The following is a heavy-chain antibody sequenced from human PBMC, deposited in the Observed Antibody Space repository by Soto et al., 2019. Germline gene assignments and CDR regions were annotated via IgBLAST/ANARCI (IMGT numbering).Heavy chain of an antibody. D-gene: IGHD3-22*01. CDR2: ISSSSSTI. Sequence: GGSLRLSCAASGFTFSSYSMNWVRQAPGKGLEWVSYISSSSSTIYYADSVKGRFTISRDNAKNSLYLQMNSLRDEDTAVYYCAREYYYDSSGQIDYWGQGALVTVSS. V-gene: IGHV3-48*02. CDR3: AREYYYDSSGQIDY. J-gene: IGHJ4*02. CDR1: GFTFSSYS.